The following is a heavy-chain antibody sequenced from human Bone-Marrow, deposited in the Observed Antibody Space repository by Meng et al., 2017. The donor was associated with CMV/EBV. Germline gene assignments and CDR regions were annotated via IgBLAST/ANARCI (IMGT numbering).Heavy chain of an antibody. CDR2: INTSNGST. V-gene: IGHV1-2*02. D-gene: IGHD2/OR15-2a*01. J-gene: IGHJ4*02. Sequence: CKASGYNFTDHYMHWVRQAPGQGPEWMGWINTSNGSTRYAQNFQSRVTMTTDTSISTAYMDLNRLTSDDTAVYYCARQILSSYYFDYWGQGTLVTVSS. CDR1: GYNFTDHY. CDR3: ARQILSSYYFDY.